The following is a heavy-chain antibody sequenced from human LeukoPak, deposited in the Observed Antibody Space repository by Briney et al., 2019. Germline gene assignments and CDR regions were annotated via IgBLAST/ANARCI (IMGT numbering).Heavy chain of an antibody. CDR2: INGDGANT. V-gene: IGHV3-23*01. J-gene: IGHJ5*02. CDR3: AKRWFGELGVDWFDP. Sequence: TGGSMRLSCAASGFTFSSHAMSWVRQAPGKGLEWVSTINGDGANTYYADSVKGRFTISRDNSKNTLYLQMNRLRAEETTVYYCAKRWFGELGVDWFDPWGQGTLVSVIS. CDR1: GFTFSSHA. D-gene: IGHD3-10*01.